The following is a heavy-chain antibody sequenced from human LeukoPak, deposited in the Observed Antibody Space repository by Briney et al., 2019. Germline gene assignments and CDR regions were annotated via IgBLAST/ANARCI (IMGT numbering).Heavy chain of an antibody. CDR2: ISGSGGST. CDR3: AKGLRLGELSLSQYYFDY. D-gene: IGHD3-16*02. V-gene: IGHV3-23*01. J-gene: IGHJ4*02. CDR1: GFTFSSYA. Sequence: PGGPLRLSCAASGFTFSSYAMSWVRQAPGKGLEWVSAISGSGGSTYYADSVKGRFTISRDNSKNTLYLQMNSLRAEDTAVYYCAKGLRLGELSLSQYYFDYWGQGTLVTVSS.